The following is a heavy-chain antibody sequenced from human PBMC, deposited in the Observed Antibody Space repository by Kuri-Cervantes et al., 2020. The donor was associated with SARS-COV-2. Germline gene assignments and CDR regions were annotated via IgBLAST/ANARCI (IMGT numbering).Heavy chain of an antibody. Sequence: GPLRLSCSVSGGSISSRSYYWGWIRQPPGKGLEWTGSIYYSGSTNYNPTLKSRVTISVDTSTNQFFLNLTSVTAADTAVYYCARQGGYYGMDVWGQGTTVTVSS. V-gene: IGHV4-39*01. D-gene: IGHD3-22*01. CDR3: ARQGGYYGMDV. CDR2: IYYSGST. J-gene: IGHJ6*02. CDR1: GGSISSRSYY.